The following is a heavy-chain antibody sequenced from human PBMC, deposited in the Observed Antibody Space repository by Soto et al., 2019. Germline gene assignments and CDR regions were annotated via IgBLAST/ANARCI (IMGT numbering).Heavy chain of an antibody. J-gene: IGHJ4*02. Sequence: PVGSLRLSCAASGFTFSSYAMSWVRQAPGKGLEWVSAISGSGGSTYYADSVKGRFTISRDNSKNTLYLQMNSLRAEDTAVYYCAKSGPTSYYDFWSGYYPVRYFDYWGQGTLVTVSS. CDR3: AKSGPTSYYDFWSGYYPVRYFDY. V-gene: IGHV3-23*01. CDR2: ISGSGGST. D-gene: IGHD3-3*01. CDR1: GFTFSSYA.